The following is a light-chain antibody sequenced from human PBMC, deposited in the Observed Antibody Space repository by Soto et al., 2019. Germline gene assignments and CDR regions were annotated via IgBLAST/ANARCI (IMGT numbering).Light chain of an antibody. CDR3: QQYEELPYT. V-gene: IGKV1-33*01. CDR2: DIS. J-gene: IGKJ2*01. CDR1: QVIRNY. Sequence: DIKMTQSASSLSASVGDRVTITCQASQVIRNYLNWYRQKPGKAPELLIYDISTLEIGVPSRFGGSGSGTAFTFTMTGLQPEDIGTYFCQQYEELPYTFGQGTKLEI.